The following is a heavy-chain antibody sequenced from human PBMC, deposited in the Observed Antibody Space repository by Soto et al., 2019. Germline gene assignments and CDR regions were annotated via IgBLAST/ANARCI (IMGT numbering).Heavy chain of an antibody. V-gene: IGHV4-31*03. CDR1: GGSISSGGYY. Sequence: PSETLSLTCTVSGGSISSGGYYWSWIRQHPGKGLEWIGYIYYSGSTYYKPSLKSRVTISVDTSKNQYSLKLSSVTAADTDVFYCAIVSLDYGYSGYRRFEPWGQGTLVTVSS. D-gene: IGHD5-12*01. CDR2: IYYSGST. CDR3: AIVSLDYGYSGYRRFEP. J-gene: IGHJ5*02.